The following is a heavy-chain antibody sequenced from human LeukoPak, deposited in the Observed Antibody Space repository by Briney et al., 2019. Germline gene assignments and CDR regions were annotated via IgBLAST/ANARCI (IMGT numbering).Heavy chain of an antibody. Sequence: SSETLSLTCTVSGDFITAYYWSWIRQPPGKGLEWIGYVYYTGSTEYNPSLRSRVTISLEMSKHQFSLDLTSVTAADTAVYYCATNTGTVFDYWGQGALVTVSS. J-gene: IGHJ4*02. V-gene: IGHV4-59*01. CDR3: ATNTGTVFDY. CDR2: VYYTGST. D-gene: IGHD7-27*01. CDR1: GDFITAYY.